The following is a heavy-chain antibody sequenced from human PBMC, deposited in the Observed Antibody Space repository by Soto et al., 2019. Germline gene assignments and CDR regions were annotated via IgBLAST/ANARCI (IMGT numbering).Heavy chain of an antibody. J-gene: IGHJ1*01. V-gene: IGHV4-34*01. Sequence: SEKLSLPCSVYAGSSSGCYWRWIRQPLGKEMEWIGEINHSGSTNYNPSLKSRVTISVDTSKNQFSLKLSSVAAEDTAINYSATSRFIAVGGIVACWGQG. CDR3: ATSRFIAVGGIVAC. CDR2: INHSGST. CDR1: AGSSSGCY. D-gene: IGHD2-21*01.